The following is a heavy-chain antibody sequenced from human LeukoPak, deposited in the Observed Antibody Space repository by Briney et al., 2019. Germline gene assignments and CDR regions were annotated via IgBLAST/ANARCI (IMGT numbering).Heavy chain of an antibody. CDR3: ARDLRGIHDY. V-gene: IGHV3-74*01. Sequence: GGSLRLSCAASGFTFSSYGMHWVRQTQEKGLVWVSRINEDGSGTDYADSVRGRFTISRDNAKNTLYLQMHSLRAEDTALYYCARDLRGIHDYWGQGILVTVSS. CDR1: GFTFSSYG. CDR2: INEDGSGT. J-gene: IGHJ4*02. D-gene: IGHD3-16*01.